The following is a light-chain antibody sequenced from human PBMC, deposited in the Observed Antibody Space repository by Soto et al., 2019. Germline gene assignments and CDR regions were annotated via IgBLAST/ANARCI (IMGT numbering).Light chain of an antibody. V-gene: IGKV1D-16*01. CDR3: HQYNTYPLT. J-gene: IGKJ4*01. CDR2: SAS. CDR1: QDINSW. Sequence: DVQMTQSPSSLSASVGDRVTITCRASQDINSWLAWYQQKPEKAPKSLFYSASSLQTGVPSRFSGSGSVTDFTLTISSLQPEDPATYYCHQYNTYPLTFGGGTKVEIK.